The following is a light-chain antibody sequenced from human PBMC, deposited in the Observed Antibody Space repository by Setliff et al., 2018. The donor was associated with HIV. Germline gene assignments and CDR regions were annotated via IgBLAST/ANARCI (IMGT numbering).Light chain of an antibody. V-gene: IGLV2-14*01. CDR2: DVS. Sequence: QSVLTQPASVSGSPGQPITISCTGTSSDIGGYNYVAWYQQHPGKAPKLMIYDVSKRPAGIPNRFSGSKSGNTASLTISGLQAEDEADYYCTSYISNNSGVFGTGTKVTVL. CDR3: TSYISNNSGV. CDR1: SSDIGGYNY. J-gene: IGLJ1*01.